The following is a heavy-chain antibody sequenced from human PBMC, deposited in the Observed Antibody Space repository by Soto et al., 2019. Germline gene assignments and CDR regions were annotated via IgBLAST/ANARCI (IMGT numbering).Heavy chain of an antibody. V-gene: IGHV4-34*01. CDR3: STRAYDTNGYYRFDP. D-gene: IGHD3-22*01. J-gene: IGHJ5*01. CDR2: INHSGRV. CDR1: GGSFSGHS. Sequence: SETLSLTCAVYGGSFSGHSWTWIRQSPGKGLEWIGDINHSGRVNYSPSLKSRVTISLDTSKNQFSLTLSAVTAADTAMYYCSTRAYDTNGYYRFDPWGQGSLVTVSS.